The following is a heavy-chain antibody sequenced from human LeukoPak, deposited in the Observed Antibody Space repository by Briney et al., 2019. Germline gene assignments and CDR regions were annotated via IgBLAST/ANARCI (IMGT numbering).Heavy chain of an antibody. D-gene: IGHD2-15*01. J-gene: IGHJ6*02. V-gene: IGHV3-21*01. Sequence: PGGSLRLSCAASGFTFSSYSMNWVRQAPGKGLEWVSSISSSSSYIYYADSVKGRFTISRDNAKNSLYLQMNSLRAEDTAVYYCAREGRGPAGYYYGMDVWGQGTTVTVFS. CDR1: GFTFSSYS. CDR2: ISSSSSYI. CDR3: AREGRGPAGYYYGMDV.